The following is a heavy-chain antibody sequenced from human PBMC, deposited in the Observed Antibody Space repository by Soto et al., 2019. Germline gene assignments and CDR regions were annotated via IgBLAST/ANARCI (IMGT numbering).Heavy chain of an antibody. D-gene: IGHD2-21*02. CDR2: INPNSGGT. J-gene: IGHJ4*02. CDR1: GCTFTGYY. Sequence: ASVKVSCKASGCTFTGYYMHWVRQAPGQGLEWMGWINPNSGGTNYAQKFQGWVTMTRDTSISTAYMELSRLRSDDTAVYYCARAGLGVVTATPYYFGYWGQGTLVTVAS. V-gene: IGHV1-2*04. CDR3: ARAGLGVVTATPYYFGY.